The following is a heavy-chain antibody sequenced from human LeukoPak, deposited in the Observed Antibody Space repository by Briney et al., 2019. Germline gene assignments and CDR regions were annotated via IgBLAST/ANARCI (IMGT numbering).Heavy chain of an antibody. CDR1: GYSFTSYW. CDR2: IYPGDSDT. D-gene: IGHD2-2*01. Sequence: GESLKISCKGSGYSFTSYWIGWVRQMPGKGLEWMGIIYPGDSDTRYSPSFQGQVTISADKSISTAYLQWSSLKASDTAMYYCARSPGYCSSTSCPRGYFDYWGQGTLVTVSS. J-gene: IGHJ4*02. CDR3: ARSPGYCSSTSCPRGYFDY. V-gene: IGHV5-51*01.